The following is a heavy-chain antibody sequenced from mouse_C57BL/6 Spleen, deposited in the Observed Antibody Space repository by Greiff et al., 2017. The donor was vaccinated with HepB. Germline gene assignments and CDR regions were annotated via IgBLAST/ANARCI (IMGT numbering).Heavy chain of an antibody. Sequence: VKLMESGAELARPGASVKMSCKASGYTFTSYTMHWVKQRPGQGLEWIGYINPSSGYTKYNQKFKDKATLTADKSSSTAYMQLSSLTSEDSAVYYCARGGYSNHGGAMDYWGQGTSVTVSS. CDR1: GYTFTSYT. D-gene: IGHD2-5*01. CDR2: INPSSGYT. J-gene: IGHJ4*01. V-gene: IGHV1-4*01. CDR3: ARGGYSNHGGAMDY.